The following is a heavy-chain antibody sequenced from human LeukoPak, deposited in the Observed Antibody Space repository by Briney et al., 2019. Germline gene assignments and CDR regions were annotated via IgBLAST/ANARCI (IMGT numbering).Heavy chain of an antibody. D-gene: IGHD3-10*01. CDR3: AKECGSGSYHDAFDI. CDR1: GFTFSSYG. CDR2: ISYDGSNK. Sequence: GGFLRLSCAASGFTFSSYGMHWVRQAPGKGLEWVAVISYDGSNKYYADSVKGRFTISRDNSKNTLYLQMNSLRAEDTAVYYCAKECGSGSYHDAFDIWGQGTMVTVSS. V-gene: IGHV3-30*18. J-gene: IGHJ3*02.